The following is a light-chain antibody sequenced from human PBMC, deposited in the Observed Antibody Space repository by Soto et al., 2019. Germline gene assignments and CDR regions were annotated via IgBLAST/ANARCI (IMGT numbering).Light chain of an antibody. V-gene: IGKV3-20*01. CDR3: QQYGGSPRT. Sequence: EIVLTHSPATLSVSPGERATLSFRSSQSVSSNLAWYQQKPGQAPRLLIHGASNRATGIPDRFSGSGSGTDFTLTITRLEPEDFAVYYCQQYGGSPRTFGQGTKVDNK. CDR2: GAS. CDR1: QSVSSN. J-gene: IGKJ1*01.